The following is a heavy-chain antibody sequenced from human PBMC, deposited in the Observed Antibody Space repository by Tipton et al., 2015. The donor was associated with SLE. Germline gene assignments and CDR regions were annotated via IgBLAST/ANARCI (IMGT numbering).Heavy chain of an antibody. D-gene: IGHD4-17*01. CDR2: IYHSGRT. CDR1: GESFSGAYY. CDR3: ARAQYGPDYFDF. J-gene: IGHJ4*02. Sequence: TLSLTCAVYGESFSGAYYWTWIRQSPGKGLEWIGEIYHSGRTNYNASLKSRLTISLDTSKNQFSLKLTSVTAADTAVYFCARAQYGPDYFDFWGQGTLVTVSS. V-gene: IGHV4-34*01.